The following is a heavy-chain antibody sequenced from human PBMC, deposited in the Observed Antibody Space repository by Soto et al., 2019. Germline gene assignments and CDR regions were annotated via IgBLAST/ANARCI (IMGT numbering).Heavy chain of an antibody. CDR1: GYTFAGYY. D-gene: IGHD4-17*01. J-gene: IGHJ4*02. CDR2: INPNSGGT. CDR3: ARDPYGGNTPFDY. Sequence: QVQLVQSGAEVKKPGASVKVSCKASGYTFAGYYMHWVRQAPGQGLEWMGWINPNSGGTNYAQKFQGWVPMTRDTSISTGYMELSRLRSDDTAVYYCARDPYGGNTPFDYWGQGTLVTVSS. V-gene: IGHV1-2*04.